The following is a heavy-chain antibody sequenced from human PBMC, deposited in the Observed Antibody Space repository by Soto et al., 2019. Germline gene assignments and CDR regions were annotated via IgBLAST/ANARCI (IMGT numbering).Heavy chain of an antibody. CDR2: VIPNSGTA. Sequence: QVQLEQSGAEVKKPGSSVKVSCKVSGGNFRNFVISWVRQAPGQGLEWMGGVIPNSGTANYAQRFQGRVTSTADGSTHTAYMELNNLTSEDTAFYFCARDLGGEATIRFWGQGTLVTVSS. CDR1: GGNFRNFV. J-gene: IGHJ4*02. CDR3: ARDLGGEATIRF. V-gene: IGHV1-69*01. D-gene: IGHD3-16*01.